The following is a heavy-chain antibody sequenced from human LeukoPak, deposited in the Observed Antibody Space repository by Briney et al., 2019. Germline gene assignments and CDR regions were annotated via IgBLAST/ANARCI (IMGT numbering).Heavy chain of an antibody. CDR1: EFTFSSYA. J-gene: IGHJ4*02. V-gene: IGHV3-23*01. Sequence: GGSLRLSCAASEFTFSSYAMSWVRQAPGKGLQWVSGITGGAANTFYADSVMGRFTISRDNSKNTLYLQMNSLRAEDTAVYYCAKEGAVATSYFDYWGQGTLVTVSS. CDR3: AKEGAVATSYFDY. D-gene: IGHD5-12*01. CDR2: ITGGAANT.